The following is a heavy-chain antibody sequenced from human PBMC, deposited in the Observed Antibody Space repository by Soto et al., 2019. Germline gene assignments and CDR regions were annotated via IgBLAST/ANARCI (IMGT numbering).Heavy chain of an antibody. J-gene: IGHJ6*02. V-gene: IGHV3-74*01. CDR1: GFTCSNTW. CDR3: ATDGSYAQHV. CDR2: INSDATTT. D-gene: IGHD2-2*01. Sequence: GLSLRLSCAASGFTCSNTWIHCVRQAPGKGLVWVSHINSDATTTTYADSVKGRFTISRDNAKNTVHLQMNSLRAEDTAVYYCATDGSYAQHVWGQGTTVTVSS.